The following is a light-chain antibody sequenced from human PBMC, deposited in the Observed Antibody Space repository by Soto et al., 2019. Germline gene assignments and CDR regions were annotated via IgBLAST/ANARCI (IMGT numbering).Light chain of an antibody. Sequence: DVVMTQSPLSLPVTLGQPASISCRSSQSIVYSDGNTCLNWCHQRPGQAPRRLIYKVSNRDSGVPDRFSGSGSGTDITLKISRVEAEDVGVYYCMQGTYWPRLTFGGGTKVEIK. J-gene: IGKJ4*01. V-gene: IGKV2-30*01. CDR2: KVS. CDR3: MQGTYWPRLT. CDR1: QSIVYSDGNTC.